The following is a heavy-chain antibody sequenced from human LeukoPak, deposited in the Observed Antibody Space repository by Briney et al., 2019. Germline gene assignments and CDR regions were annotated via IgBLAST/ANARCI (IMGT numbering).Heavy chain of an antibody. Sequence: SEALPLTCTVSGYSISSGYYWGWIRQPPGKGLEWIGNIYPTGSTYYNPSLKSRVTISVDTSKNQFSLKVSSVTAADTAVYYCASTRLARYSGYALDYWGQGTLVTVSS. D-gene: IGHD5-12*01. J-gene: IGHJ4*02. V-gene: IGHV4-38-2*02. CDR2: IYPTGST. CDR3: ASTRLARYSGYALDY. CDR1: GYSISSGYY.